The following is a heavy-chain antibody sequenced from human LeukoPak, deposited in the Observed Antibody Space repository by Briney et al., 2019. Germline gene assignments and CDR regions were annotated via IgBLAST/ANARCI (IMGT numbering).Heavy chain of an antibody. V-gene: IGHV3-74*01. J-gene: IGHJ3*02. CDR2: INSDGSST. CDR1: GFTFSRYW. Sequence: GGSLRLSCAASGFTFSRYWMHWVRQAPGEGLVWVSRINSDGSSTSYADSVKGRFTISRDNAKNTLSLQMNSLSDEDTAVYYCARELGVVVIGDAFDMWGQGTMVTVSS. CDR3: ARELGVVVIGDAFDM. D-gene: IGHD3-22*01.